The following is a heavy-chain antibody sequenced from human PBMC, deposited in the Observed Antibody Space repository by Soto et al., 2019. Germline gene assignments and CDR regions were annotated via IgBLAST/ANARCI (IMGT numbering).Heavy chain of an antibody. V-gene: IGHV3-7*05. J-gene: IGHJ4*02. CDR1: GFTFSSYW. Sequence: GGSLRLSCAAPGFTFSSYWMSWVRQAPGKGLEWVANIKQDGSEKYYVDSVKGRFTISRDNAKNSLYLQMNSLRAEDTAVYYCARAPRAYYDILTGYYPGPYFDYWGQGTLVTVSS. CDR2: IKQDGSEK. D-gene: IGHD3-9*01. CDR3: ARAPRAYYDILTGYYPGPYFDY.